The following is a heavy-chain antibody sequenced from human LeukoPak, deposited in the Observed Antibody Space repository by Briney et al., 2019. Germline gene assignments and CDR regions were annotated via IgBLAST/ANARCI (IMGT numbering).Heavy chain of an antibody. J-gene: IGHJ4*02. CDR3: APHMGSGSPLDY. D-gene: IGHD1-26*01. CDR2: ISDSDGST. V-gene: IGHV3-23*01. CDR1: GFTFSNSA. Sequence: HSGGSLRLSCAASGFTFSNSAMSWVRQAPGKGLEWVSISDSDGSTYYADSVKGRFTISRDNAKNSLYLQMNSLRAEDTAVYYCAPHMGSGSPLDYWGQGTLVTVSS.